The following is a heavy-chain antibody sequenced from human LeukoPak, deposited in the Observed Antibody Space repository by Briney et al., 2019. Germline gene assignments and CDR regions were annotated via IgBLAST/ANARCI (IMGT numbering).Heavy chain of an antibody. CDR1: KFTFSSYS. Sequence: GGSLRLSCAASKFTFSSYSMNWVRQAPGKGLQWVSSISTGSSYIYYADSVKGRFTISRDNAKNSLYLQMNSLRAEDTAVYYCVRDSYSNYFDYWGQGTLVTVSS. J-gene: IGHJ4*02. V-gene: IGHV3-21*01. D-gene: IGHD4-11*01. CDR2: ISTGSSYI. CDR3: VRDSYSNYFDY.